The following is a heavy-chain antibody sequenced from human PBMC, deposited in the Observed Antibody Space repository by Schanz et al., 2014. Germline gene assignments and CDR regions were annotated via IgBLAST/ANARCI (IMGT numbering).Heavy chain of an antibody. CDR1: GFPFSDYF. J-gene: IGHJ4*02. V-gene: IGHV3-11*01. CDR3: ARIGGSVFDY. D-gene: IGHD3-10*01. Sequence: VQLVESGGGLIQPGGSLRLSCTASGFPFSDYFMAWIRQPPGRGLEWVSYIGNGGVTIYYADSVKGRFTISRDNSKNSLYLQMNSLRAEDTAGYYCARIGGSVFDYWAQGTLVTGSS. CDR2: IGNGGVTI.